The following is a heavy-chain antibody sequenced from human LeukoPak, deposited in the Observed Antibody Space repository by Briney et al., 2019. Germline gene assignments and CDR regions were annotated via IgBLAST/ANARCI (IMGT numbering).Heavy chain of an antibody. D-gene: IGHD4-23*01. CDR1: GGSISSGGYY. V-gene: IGHV4-31*03. Sequence: PSETLSLTCTVSGGSISSGGYYWSWIRQHPGKGLEWIGYIYYSGSTYYNPSLKSRVTISVDTSKNQFSLKLSSVTAADTAVYYCAREHDYGDNSPWFDLWGQGTLVTVSS. CDR3: AREHDYGDNSPWFDL. J-gene: IGHJ5*02. CDR2: IYYSGST.